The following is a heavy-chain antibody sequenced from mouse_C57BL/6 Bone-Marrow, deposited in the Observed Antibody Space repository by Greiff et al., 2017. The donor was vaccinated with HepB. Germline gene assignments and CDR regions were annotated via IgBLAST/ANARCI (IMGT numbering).Heavy chain of an antibody. J-gene: IGHJ4*01. CDR2: INPNNGGT. V-gene: IGHV1-18*01. CDR3: ARSYGSSYVHYAMDY. CDR1: GYTFTDYN. D-gene: IGHD1-1*01. Sequence: EVQLQQSGPELVKPGASVKIPCKASGYTFTDYNMDWVKQSHGKSLEWIGDINPNNGGTIYNQKFKGKATLTVDKSSSTAYMELRSLTSEDTAVYYCARSYGSSYVHYAMDYWGQGTSVTVSS.